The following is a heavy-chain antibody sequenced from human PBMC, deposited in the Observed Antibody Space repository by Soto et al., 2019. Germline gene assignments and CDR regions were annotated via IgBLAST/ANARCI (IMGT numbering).Heavy chain of an antibody. CDR2: IYYSGST. CDR3: ASDISNSGYDGDTWFDP. V-gene: IGHV4-59*01. Sequence: SETLSLTCTVSGGSISSYYWSWIRQPPGKGLEWIGYIYYSGSTNYNPSLKSRVTISVDTSKNQFSLKLSSVTAADTAVYYCASDISNSGYDGDTWFDPWGHGTLVTVPS. D-gene: IGHD5-12*01. J-gene: IGHJ5*02. CDR1: GGSISSYY.